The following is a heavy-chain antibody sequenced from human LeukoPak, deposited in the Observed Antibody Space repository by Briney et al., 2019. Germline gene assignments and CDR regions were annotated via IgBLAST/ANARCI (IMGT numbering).Heavy chain of an antibody. CDR2: IKQDGSEK. J-gene: IGHJ4*02. CDR1: GFTVSNNY. CDR3: ARVNDFWSGYYLYYFDY. V-gene: IGHV3-7*04. Sequence: PGGSLRLSCAASGFTVSNNYMTWVRQAPGKGLEWVANIKQDGSEKYYVDSVKGRFTISRDNAKNSLYLQMNSLRAEDTAVYYCARVNDFWSGYYLYYFDYWGQGTLVTVSS. D-gene: IGHD3-3*01.